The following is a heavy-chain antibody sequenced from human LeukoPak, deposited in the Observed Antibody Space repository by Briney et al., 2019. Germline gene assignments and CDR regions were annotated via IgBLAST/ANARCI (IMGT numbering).Heavy chain of an antibody. Sequence: ASVKVSCKASGGTFSSYAISWVRQDPGQGREWMGGIIPIFGTANYAQKFQGRVTITADESTSTAYMELSSLRSEDTAVYYCARVGNYGGRRVYYYYYMDVWGKGTTVTVSS. J-gene: IGHJ6*03. CDR1: GGTFSSYA. CDR3: ARVGNYGGRRVYYYYYMDV. CDR2: IIPIFGTA. V-gene: IGHV1-69*13. D-gene: IGHD4-23*01.